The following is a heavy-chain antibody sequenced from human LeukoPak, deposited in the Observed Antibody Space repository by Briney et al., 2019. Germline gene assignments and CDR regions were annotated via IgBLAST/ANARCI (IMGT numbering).Heavy chain of an antibody. D-gene: IGHD3-10*01. J-gene: IGHJ4*02. CDR1: GYTFTSYG. CDR2: ISAYNGNT. Sequence: ASVKVSCKASGYTFTSYGISWVRQAPGQGLEWMGWISAYNGNTNYAQKLQGRVTMTTGTSTSTAYMELRSLRSDDTAVYYCAVTITMVRGVIFPFDYWGQGTLVTVSS. V-gene: IGHV1-18*01. CDR3: AVTITMVRGVIFPFDY.